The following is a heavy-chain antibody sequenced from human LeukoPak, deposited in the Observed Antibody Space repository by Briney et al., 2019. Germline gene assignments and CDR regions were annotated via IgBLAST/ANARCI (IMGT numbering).Heavy chain of an antibody. CDR1: GFTFSSYG. D-gene: IGHD5-12*01. Sequence: PGGSLRLSCAASGFTFSSYGMNWVRQAPGKRLEWVSYIGSSSDSIYYADSVKGRFTISRDNAENSLYLQMNSLRDEDTAVYYCARAMRSGYDYWGQGTLVTVSS. CDR3: ARAMRSGYDY. J-gene: IGHJ4*02. V-gene: IGHV3-48*02. CDR2: IGSSSDSI.